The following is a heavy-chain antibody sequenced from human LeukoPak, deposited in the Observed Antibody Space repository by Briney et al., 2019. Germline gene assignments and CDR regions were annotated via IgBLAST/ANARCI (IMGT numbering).Heavy chain of an antibody. J-gene: IGHJ4*02. CDR1: GFTLNSYS. Sequence: GGSLRLSCAASGFTLNSYSMNWVRQAPGKGLEWVSSISSSSTYIYYANSVKGRFTISRDNAKNSLYLQMNSLRAEDTAVYYCAKDILGIAAAGTDWGQGTLVTVSS. V-gene: IGHV3-21*01. CDR2: ISSSSTYI. D-gene: IGHD6-13*01. CDR3: AKDILGIAAAGTD.